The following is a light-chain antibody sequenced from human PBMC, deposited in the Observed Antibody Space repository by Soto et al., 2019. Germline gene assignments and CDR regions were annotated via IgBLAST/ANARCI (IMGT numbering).Light chain of an antibody. J-gene: IGLJ3*02. CDR3: CSYAGSSTWV. CDR1: SSDVGSYNF. CDR2: EGT. V-gene: IGLV2-23*01. Sequence: QSALTQPASVSGSPGQSITISCTGTSSDVGSYNFVSWYQHHPGKAPKLMIYEGTKRPSGVSNRFSGSKSGNTASLTISGLQAEDEADYYCCSYAGSSTWVFGGGTQLTVL.